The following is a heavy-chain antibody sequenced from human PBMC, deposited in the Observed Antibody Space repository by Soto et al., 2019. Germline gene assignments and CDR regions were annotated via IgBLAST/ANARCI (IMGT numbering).Heavy chain of an antibody. CDR2: SSDSGKT. Sequence: SETLSLTCSVSGGSPSCIYWSWIRQPPGKGLEWIGGSSDSGKTYYNPSLQSRVTISIDTDTNQFLLDLTSVTTGGQAVYYCGRVPTTVTHPKGPFLADRDVNDESFDPWGQGTLVTVSS. J-gene: IGHJ5*02. CDR3: GRVPTTVTHPKGPFLADRDVNDESFDP. V-gene: IGHV4-59*01. D-gene: IGHD4-17*01. CDR1: GGSPSCIY.